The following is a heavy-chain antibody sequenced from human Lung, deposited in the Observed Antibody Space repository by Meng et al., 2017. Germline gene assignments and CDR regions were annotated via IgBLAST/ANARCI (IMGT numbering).Heavy chain of an antibody. CDR2: ISGSGGST. D-gene: IGHD6-6*01. Sequence: EVQLMEPGGCLVQSGGSPRLSCVASGFTFSSYAMTCVRESPGKGLGWVSSISGSGGSTYYADSVRGRFTISRDNSKNTVYLQMNSLRAEDTAIYYCVRRIEYSSSSGYWGQGTLVTVSS. V-gene: IGHV3-23*01. J-gene: IGHJ4*02. CDR3: VRRIEYSSSSGY. CDR1: GFTFSSYA.